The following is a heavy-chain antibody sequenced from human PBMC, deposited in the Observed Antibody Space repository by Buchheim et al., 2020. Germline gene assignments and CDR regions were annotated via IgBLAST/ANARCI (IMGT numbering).Heavy chain of an antibody. V-gene: IGHV3-15*01. J-gene: IGHJ4*02. CDR1: GFTFSNAW. CDR2: IKSKTDGGTT. Sequence: EVQLVESGGGLVKPGGSLRLSCAASGFTFSNAWMSWVRQAPGKGLEWVGRIKSKTDGGTTDYAAPVKGRFTISRDDSKNTLYLQMNSLKTEDTAVYYCTTEDIVVVPAAQGYNRNSYWGQGTL. CDR3: TTEDIVVVPAAQGYNRNSY. D-gene: IGHD2-2*01.